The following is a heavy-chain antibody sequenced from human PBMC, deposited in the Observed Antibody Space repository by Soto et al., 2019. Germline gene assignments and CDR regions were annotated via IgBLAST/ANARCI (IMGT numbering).Heavy chain of an antibody. D-gene: IGHD3-22*01. Sequence: EVQLVESGGGLVKPGGSLRLSCAASGFTFSSYSMNWVRQGPGKGLEWVSSISSSSSYIYYADSVNGRFTISRDNAKNSLYLQINSPRAEDTAVYYCARDGYYDSSGYPIDYWGQGTLVTVSS. J-gene: IGHJ4*02. CDR1: GFTFSSYS. CDR3: ARDGYYDSSGYPIDY. V-gene: IGHV3-21*01. CDR2: ISSSSSYI.